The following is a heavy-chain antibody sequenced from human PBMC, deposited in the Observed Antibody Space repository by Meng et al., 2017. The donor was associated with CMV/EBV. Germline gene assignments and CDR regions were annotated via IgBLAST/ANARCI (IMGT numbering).Heavy chain of an antibody. CDR3: ARTGPGLVPAALYTPRLYYYYGMDV. CDR1: GFSFSNFV. J-gene: IGHJ6*02. D-gene: IGHD2-2*01. V-gene: IGHV3-30*12. Sequence: GGSLRLSCAASGFSFSNFVMHWVRQAPGKGLEWVAFIYFDGRDKYYADSVRDRFTISRDNAKNSLYLQMNSLRAEDTAVYYCARTGPGLVPAALYTPRLYYYYGMDVWGQGTTVTVSS. CDR2: IYFDGRDK.